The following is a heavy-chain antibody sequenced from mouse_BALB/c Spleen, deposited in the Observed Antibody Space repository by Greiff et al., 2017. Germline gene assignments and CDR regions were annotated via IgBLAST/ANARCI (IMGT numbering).Heavy chain of an antibody. J-gene: IGHJ2*01. Sequence: EVKLMESGGGLVQPGGSLKLSCAASGFTFSSYGMSWVRQTPEKRLEWVATISSGGGNTYYPDSVKGRFTISRDNAKNNLYLQMSSLRSEDTALYYCARGIYDGYPYFDYWGQGTTLTVSS. V-gene: IGHV5-9*03. D-gene: IGHD2-3*01. CDR2: ISSGGGNT. CDR3: ARGIYDGYPYFDY. CDR1: GFTFSSYG.